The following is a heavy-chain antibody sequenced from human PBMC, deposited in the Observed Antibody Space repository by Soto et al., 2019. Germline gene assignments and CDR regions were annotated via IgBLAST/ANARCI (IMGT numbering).Heavy chain of an antibody. V-gene: IGHV3-23*01. Sequence: GGSLRLSCAASGLTLKNYAMSWVRQAPGKGLEWVSAISGSGETTYYADSVKGRFTISSDHSKNTLYLQMNSLRAEDTAVYYCARVGVRGSGSYYNTYYYYGMDVWGQGTTVTVSS. CDR2: ISGSGETT. CDR1: GLTLKNYA. J-gene: IGHJ6*02. CDR3: ARVGVRGSGSYYNTYYYYGMDV. D-gene: IGHD3-10*01.